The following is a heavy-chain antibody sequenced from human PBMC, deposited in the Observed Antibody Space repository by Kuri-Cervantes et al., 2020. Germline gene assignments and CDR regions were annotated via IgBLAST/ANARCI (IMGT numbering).Heavy chain of an antibody. Sequence: GGSLRLSCKGFGYSFTSYWIGWVRQMPGKGLEWMGWINPNSGGTNYAQKFQGRVTMTRDTSISTAYMELSRLRSDDTAVYYCARGVAKWELRLVGMDVWGQGTTVTVSS. J-gene: IGHJ6*02. V-gene: IGHV1-2*02. CDR1: GYSFTSYW. CDR3: ARGVAKWELRLVGMDV. D-gene: IGHD1-26*01. CDR2: INPNSGGT.